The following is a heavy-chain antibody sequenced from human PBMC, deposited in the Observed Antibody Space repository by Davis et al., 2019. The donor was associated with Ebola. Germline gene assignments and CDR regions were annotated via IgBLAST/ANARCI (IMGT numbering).Heavy chain of an antibody. CDR1: GFTFSSYS. Sequence: PGGSLRLSCAASGFTFSSYSMNWVRQAPGKGLEWVSSISSSSSSIYYADSVKGRFTISRDNAKNSLYLQMNSLRAEDTAVYYCAKSVVVTAAYYFDYWGQGNLVTVSS. CDR2: ISSSSSSI. J-gene: IGHJ4*02. D-gene: IGHD2-2*01. V-gene: IGHV3-21*04. CDR3: AKSVVVTAAYYFDY.